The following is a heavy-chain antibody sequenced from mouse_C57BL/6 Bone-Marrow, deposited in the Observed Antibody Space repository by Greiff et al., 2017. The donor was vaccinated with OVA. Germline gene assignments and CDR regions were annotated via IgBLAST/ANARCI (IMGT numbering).Heavy chain of an antibody. CDR1: GYTFTSYW. Sequence: QVQLQQSGAELVKPGAPVKMSCKASGYTFTSYWITWVKQRPGQGLEWIGDIYPGSGSTNYNEKFKSKATLTVDTSSSTAYMQLSSLTSEDSAVYYCARTLLLLRYWYFDVWGTGTTVTVSS. CDR2: IYPGSGST. CDR3: ARTLLLLRYWYFDV. V-gene: IGHV1-55*01. D-gene: IGHD1-1*01. J-gene: IGHJ1*03.